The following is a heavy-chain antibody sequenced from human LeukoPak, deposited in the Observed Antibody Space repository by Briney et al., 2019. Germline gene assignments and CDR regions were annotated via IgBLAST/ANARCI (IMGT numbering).Heavy chain of an antibody. Sequence: GASVKVSCKASGYTFTSYGISWVRQAPGQGLEWMGWINPNSGGTNYAQKFQGRVTMTRDTSISTAYMELSRLRSDDTAVYYCARDLDTAMVSFDYWGQGTLVTVSS. CDR3: ARDLDTAMVSFDY. CDR2: INPNSGGT. V-gene: IGHV1-2*02. J-gene: IGHJ4*02. D-gene: IGHD5-18*01. CDR1: GYTFTSYG.